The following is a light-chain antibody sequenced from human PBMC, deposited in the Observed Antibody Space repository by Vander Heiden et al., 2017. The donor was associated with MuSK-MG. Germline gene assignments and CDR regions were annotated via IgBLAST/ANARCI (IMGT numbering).Light chain of an antibody. CDR2: EVI. CDR3: CSYTGSHTMI. CDR1: SNDIGSYHL. V-gene: IGLV2-23*02. J-gene: IGLJ2*01. Sequence: QSALTPPAPVSGSPGQSITISCTGTSNDIGSYHLVSWYQQGPGKAPTLMIYEVIKRPSGVSDRLSGSKSGHTASLTISGLQAEDEADYYCCSYTGSHTMIFGGGTKVTVL.